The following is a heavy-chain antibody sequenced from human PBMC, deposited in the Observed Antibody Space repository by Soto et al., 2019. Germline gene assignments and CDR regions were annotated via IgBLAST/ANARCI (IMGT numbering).Heavy chain of an antibody. V-gene: IGHV1-46*03. Sequence: VSVKVSCKASGYTFTTYYMHWVRQAPGQGLEWMGKINPSGGSTSYAQKFQDRVTMTRDTSTSTVYMELSSLRSEDTAVYYCGSHDYVWGSYRPTPFDYWGQGTLVTVSS. CDR3: GSHDYVWGSYRPTPFDY. CDR2: INPSGGST. J-gene: IGHJ4*02. CDR1: GYTFTTYY. D-gene: IGHD3-16*02.